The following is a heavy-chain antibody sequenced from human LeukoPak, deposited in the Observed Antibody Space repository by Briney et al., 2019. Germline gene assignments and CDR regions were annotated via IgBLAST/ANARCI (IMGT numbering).Heavy chain of an antibody. J-gene: IGHJ5*02. V-gene: IGHV4-34*01. CDR1: GGSFSGYY. D-gene: IGHD3-22*01. CDR2: INHSGST. CDR3: ARLFPQYYYDSSGYYVSGWFDP. Sequence: PSEALSLTCAVYGGSFSGYYWSWIRQPPGKGLEWIGEINHSGSTNYNPSLKSRVTISVDTSKNQFSLKLSSVTAADTAVYYCARLFPQYYYDSSGYYVSGWFDPWGQGTLVTVSS.